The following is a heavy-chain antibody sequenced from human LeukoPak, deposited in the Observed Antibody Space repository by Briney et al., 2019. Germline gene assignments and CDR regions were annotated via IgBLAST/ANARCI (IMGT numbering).Heavy chain of an antibody. CDR1: GFTFSIYA. Sequence: GVSLRLSCAASGFTFSIYAMSWVRQAPGKGLEWVSAISGSGGSTYYADSVKGRFPISRDNSNNTLYLQMNSLRAEDPALYYCAKVGPPVIGYSYPHTSSDAPTRALDYWRQGTLVPVSS. V-gene: IGHV3-23*01. J-gene: IGHJ4*02. CDR2: ISGSGGST. D-gene: IGHD5-18*01. CDR3: AKVGPPVIGYSYPHTSSDAPTRALDY.